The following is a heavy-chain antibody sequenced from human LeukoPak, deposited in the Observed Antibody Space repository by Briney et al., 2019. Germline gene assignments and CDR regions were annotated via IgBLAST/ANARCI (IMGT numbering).Heavy chain of an antibody. V-gene: IGHV3-48*02. CDR2: ISSSSSTI. J-gene: IGHJ3*02. D-gene: IGHD2-21*02. Sequence: GGSLRLSCAASGFTFSSYSMNWVRQAPGKGLEWVSYISSSSSTIYYADSVKGRFTISRDNAKNSLYLQMNSLRDEDTAVYYCARENIVVVTAIRDAFDIWGQGTMVTVSS. CDR1: GFTFSSYS. CDR3: ARENIVVVTAIRDAFDI.